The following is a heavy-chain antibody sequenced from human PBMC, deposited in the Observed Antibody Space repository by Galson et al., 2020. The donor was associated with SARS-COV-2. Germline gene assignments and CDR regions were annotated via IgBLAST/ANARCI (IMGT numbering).Heavy chain of an antibody. J-gene: IGHJ6*02. CDR3: AKGYIAVVVPGGPSAYMDGMGV. CDR1: GFTFRTYA. CDR2: ISGSGGST. D-gene: IGHD2-15*01. Sequence: GGSLRLSCGASGFTFRTYALAWVRQAPGKGLEWVSSISGSGGSTYYADSVKGRFTVSRENSKNTLYLHMSSLRAEDTALYYCAKGYIAVVVPGGPSAYMDGMGVWGQGTTVTGSS. V-gene: IGHV3-23*01.